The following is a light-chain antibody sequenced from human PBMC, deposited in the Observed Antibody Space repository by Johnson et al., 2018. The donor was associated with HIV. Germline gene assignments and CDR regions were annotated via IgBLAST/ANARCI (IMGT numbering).Light chain of an antibody. CDR1: SSNIGNNN. CDR3: ETWDSSLSGV. J-gene: IGLJ1*01. Sequence: HSVLTQPPSVSAAPGQKVTISCSGSSSNIGNNNVSWYQQLPGTAPKLLIYDNNKRPSGIPDRFSGSKSGTSATLGITGLQTGDEADYYCETWDSSLSGVFGTGTKVTVL. CDR2: DNN. V-gene: IGLV1-51*01.